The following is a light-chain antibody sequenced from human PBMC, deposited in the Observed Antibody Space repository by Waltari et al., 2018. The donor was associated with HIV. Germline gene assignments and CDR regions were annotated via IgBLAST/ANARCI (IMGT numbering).Light chain of an antibody. CDR1: SSDVGGYNS. J-gene: IGLJ2*01. CDR3: SSYTSSSTLGVV. Sequence: QSALTQPASVSGSPGQSITISCTGTSSDVGGYNSVSWYQQHPGKAPKLMIYEVSNRPSGVSNRFSGSKSGNTASLTISGLQAEDEADYYCSSYTSSSTLGVVFGGGTKLTVL. V-gene: IGLV2-14*01. CDR2: EVS.